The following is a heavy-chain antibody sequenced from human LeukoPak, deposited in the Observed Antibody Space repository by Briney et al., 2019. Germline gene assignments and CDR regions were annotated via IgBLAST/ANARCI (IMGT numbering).Heavy chain of an antibody. D-gene: IGHD3-3*01. Sequence: PSETLSLTCTVSGGSISSYYWSWIRQPPGKRLEWIGYIYYSGSTNYNPSLKSRVTISVDTSKNQFSLKLTSVTAADTAVYYCAISYYDFWSSSSFNFDPWGQGTLVTVSS. CDR2: IYYSGST. J-gene: IGHJ5*02. V-gene: IGHV4-59*01. CDR1: GGSISSYY. CDR3: AISYYDFWSSSSFNFDP.